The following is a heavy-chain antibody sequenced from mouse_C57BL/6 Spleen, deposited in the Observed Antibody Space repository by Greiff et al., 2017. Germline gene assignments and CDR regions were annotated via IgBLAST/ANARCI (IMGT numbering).Heavy chain of an antibody. D-gene: IGHD2-5*01. Sequence: QVQLQQPGAELVKPGASVKLSCKASDYTFTSYWMHWVKQRPGQGLEWIGMIHPNSGSTNYNEKFKSKATLTVDKSSSTAYMQLSSLTSEDSAVYYCANYYSNYEGFAYWGQGTLVTVSA. J-gene: IGHJ3*01. CDR1: DYTFTSYW. CDR2: IHPNSGST. CDR3: ANYYSNYEGFAY. V-gene: IGHV1-64*01.